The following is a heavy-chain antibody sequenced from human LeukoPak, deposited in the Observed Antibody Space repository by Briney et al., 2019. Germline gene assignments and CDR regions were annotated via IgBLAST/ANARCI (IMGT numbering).Heavy chain of an antibody. D-gene: IGHD3-16*02. CDR1: GFTFSSYS. Sequence: PGGSLRLSCVASGFTFSSYSMNWVRQAPGKGLEWVSYISRSSGTIYYTDSVKGRFTISRDSAKNSLSLQMNSLRAEDTAVYYCARESSFDYWGQGTLVTVSS. J-gene: IGHJ4*02. V-gene: IGHV3-48*01. CDR3: ARESSFDY. CDR2: ISRSSGTI.